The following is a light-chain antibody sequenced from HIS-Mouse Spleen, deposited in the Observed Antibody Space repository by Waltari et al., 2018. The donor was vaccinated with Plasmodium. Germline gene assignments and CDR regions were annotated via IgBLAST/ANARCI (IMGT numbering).Light chain of an antibody. CDR3: QQSYSTPYT. CDR2: AAS. V-gene: IGKV1-39*01. Sequence: DIQMTQSPSSLSASVGDRVTITCRASQSISSYLNWYQQKPGKAPKLLVYAASSLQSGVPSRFSGSGSVTDFTLTISSLQPEDFATYYGQQSYSTPYTFGHGTKLEI. CDR1: QSISSY. J-gene: IGKJ2*01.